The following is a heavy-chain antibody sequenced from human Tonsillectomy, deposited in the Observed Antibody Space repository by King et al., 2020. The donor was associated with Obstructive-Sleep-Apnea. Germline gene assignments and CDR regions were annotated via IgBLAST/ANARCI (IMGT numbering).Heavy chain of an antibody. CDR1: GYTFTNYW. D-gene: IGHD2/OR15-2a*01. J-gene: IGHJ4*01. CDR2: LYPGDSDT. V-gene: IGHV5-51*01. Sequence: VQLVESGTEVKKPGDSLRISCKGSGYTFTNYWIAWVRQMPGKGLEWMGILYPGDSDTKFNPSFQGQVTFTVDKSITTTFLQWNSLQASDTAIYYCAKTNFNTGRPLDYWGQGTLVTVSS. CDR3: AKTNFNTGRPLDY.